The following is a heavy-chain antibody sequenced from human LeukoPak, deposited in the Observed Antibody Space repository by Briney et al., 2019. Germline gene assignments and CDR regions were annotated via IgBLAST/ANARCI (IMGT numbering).Heavy chain of an antibody. CDR1: GFIFSSYA. Sequence: GGSLRLSCAASGFIFSSYAMHWVRQAPGKGLEWVAFISSDGSNKYYADSVKGRFTISRDNSKNTLYLQMNSLGDEDTAVYYCDPHDSSSHFWGQGALVTVSS. V-gene: IGHV3-30-3*01. J-gene: IGHJ4*02. CDR3: DPHDSSSHF. CDR2: ISSDGSNK. D-gene: IGHD6-6*01.